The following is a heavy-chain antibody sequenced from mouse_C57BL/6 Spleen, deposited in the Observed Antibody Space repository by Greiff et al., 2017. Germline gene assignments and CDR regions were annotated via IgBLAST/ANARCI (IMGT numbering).Heavy chain of an antibody. J-gene: IGHJ4*01. CDR3: ARWDYYGSSYAMDY. CDR1: GYAFSSSW. D-gene: IGHD1-1*01. Sequence: VQRVESGPELVKPGASVKISCKASGYAFSSSWMNWVKQRPGRGLAWIGRIYPGDGDTNYNGKFKGKATLTADKSSSTAYMQLSSLTSEDSAVYFGARWDYYGSSYAMDYWGQGTSVTVSS. V-gene: IGHV1-82*01. CDR2: IYPGDGDT.